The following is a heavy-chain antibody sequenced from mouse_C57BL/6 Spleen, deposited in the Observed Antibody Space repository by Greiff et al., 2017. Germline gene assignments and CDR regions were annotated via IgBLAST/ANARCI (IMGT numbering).Heavy chain of an antibody. V-gene: IGHV1-61*01. J-gene: IGHJ4*01. CDR3: ASLTDYYAMDY. D-gene: IGHD4-1*01. CDR2: IYPSDSET. Sequence: QVQLQQPGAELVRPGSSVKLSCKASGYTFTSYWMDWVKQRPGQGLEWIGNIYPSDSETHYNQKFKDKATLTVDKSSSTAYMQLSSLTSEDSAVYYCASLTDYYAMDYWGQGTSVTVSS. CDR1: GYTFTSYW.